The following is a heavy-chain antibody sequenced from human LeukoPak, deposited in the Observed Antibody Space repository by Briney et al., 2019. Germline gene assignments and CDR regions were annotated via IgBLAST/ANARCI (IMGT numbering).Heavy chain of an antibody. D-gene: IGHD2-15*01. CDR1: GGSFSGYY. V-gene: IGHV4-34*01. J-gene: IGHJ4*02. Sequence: PSETLSLTCAVYGGSFSGYYWSWLRQPPGKGLEWIGEINHSGSTNYNPSLKSRVTISVDTSKNQFSLKLSSVTAADTAVYYCARKYCSGGSCYFFGRGYDYWGQGTLVTVSS. CDR2: INHSGST. CDR3: ARKYCSGGSCYFFGRGYDY.